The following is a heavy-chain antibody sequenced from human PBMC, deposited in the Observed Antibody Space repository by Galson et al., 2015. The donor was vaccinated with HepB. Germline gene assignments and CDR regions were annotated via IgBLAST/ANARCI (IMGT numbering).Heavy chain of an antibody. CDR1: GYRFTSYW. CDR3: ARRGYTYGQPRYYYFMDV. Sequence: QSGAEVKKSGESLRISCKGSGYRFTSYWIAWVRQMPGKGLEWMGIIYPGDSDTIYSPSFQGQVTISADKSISTAYLQWSSLKASDTAIYYCARRGYTYGQPRYYYFMDVWGEGTTVTVSS. J-gene: IGHJ6*03. D-gene: IGHD5-18*01. V-gene: IGHV5-51*03. CDR2: IYPGDSDT.